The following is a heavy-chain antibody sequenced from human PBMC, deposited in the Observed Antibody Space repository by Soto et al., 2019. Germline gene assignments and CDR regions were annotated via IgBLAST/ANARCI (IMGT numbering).Heavy chain of an antibody. Sequence: GASVKVSCKASGYTFTSYAMHWVRQAPGQRLEWMGWINAGNGNTKYSQKFQGRVTITRDTSASTAYMELSSLRSEDTAVYYCARDPPRLRYSSSWYEFRGPWGQGTLVTVLS. D-gene: IGHD6-13*01. CDR1: GYTFTSYA. CDR2: INAGNGNT. CDR3: ARDPPRLRYSSSWYEFRGP. J-gene: IGHJ5*02. V-gene: IGHV1-3*01.